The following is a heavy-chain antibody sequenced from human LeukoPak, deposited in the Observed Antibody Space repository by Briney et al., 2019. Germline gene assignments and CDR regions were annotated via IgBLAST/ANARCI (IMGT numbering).Heavy chain of an antibody. CDR1: GFTFSDYA. D-gene: IGHD3-10*01. J-gene: IGHJ4*02. Sequence: GGALILSCAASGFTFSDYAMTWVRQDPGKGLERISTFRGSGGSTYYEDAVKGRFTISRTKSTTTLYLQMNSLRAEDTAVYSCAKELLFGDFPLWYFDSWGQGTLVTVSS. CDR2: FRGSGGST. V-gene: IGHV3-23*01. CDR3: AKELLFGDFPLWYFDS.